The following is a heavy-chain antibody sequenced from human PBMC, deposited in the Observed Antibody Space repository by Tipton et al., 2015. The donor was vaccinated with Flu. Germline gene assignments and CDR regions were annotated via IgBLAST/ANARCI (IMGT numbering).Heavy chain of an antibody. CDR3: ARRDYSNYVSEPKNWFDP. J-gene: IGHJ5*02. D-gene: IGHD4-11*01. CDR2: IYTGGGT. Sequence: TLSLTCTVSGASISIGAYYWTWTRRPADKGLEWIGRIYTGGGTNYNPSLKSRVTISIDTSKNQFSLRLSSVTAADTAVYYCARRDYSNYVSEPKNWFDPWGQGTLVTVSS. V-gene: IGHV4-61*02. CDR1: GASISIGAYY.